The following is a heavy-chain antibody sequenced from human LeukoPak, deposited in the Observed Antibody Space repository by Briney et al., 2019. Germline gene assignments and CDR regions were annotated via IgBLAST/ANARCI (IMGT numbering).Heavy chain of an antibody. D-gene: IGHD4-23*01. CDR3: ARHMTTVVTSLDS. Sequence: ASVKVSCKASGYDFSSYGISWVRQAPGQGLQWMGWISVYNGKTNYGPLQGRVTMTTDTSTGTAYMELRNLRSDDTATYYCARHMTTVVTSLDSWGQGTLVTVSS. V-gene: IGHV1-18*01. CDR2: ISVYNGKT. J-gene: IGHJ4*02. CDR1: GYDFSSYG.